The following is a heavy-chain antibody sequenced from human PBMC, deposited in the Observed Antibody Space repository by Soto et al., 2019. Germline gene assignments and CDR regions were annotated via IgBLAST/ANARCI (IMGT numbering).Heavy chain of an antibody. Sequence: QVQLVQSGAEVKKPGSSVKVSCKASGGTFSSYTISWVRQAPGQGLEWMGRIIPILGIANYAQKFQGRVTSTAEKSTSTAYMELSSLRSEDTAVYYCASNVGMHYYYDSSGYYRDYWGQGTLVTVSS. CDR3: ASNVGMHYYYDSSGYYRDY. J-gene: IGHJ4*02. CDR2: IIPILGIA. D-gene: IGHD3-22*01. V-gene: IGHV1-69*02. CDR1: GGTFSSYT.